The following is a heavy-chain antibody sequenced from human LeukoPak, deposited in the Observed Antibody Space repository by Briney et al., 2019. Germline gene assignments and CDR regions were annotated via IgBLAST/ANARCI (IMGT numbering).Heavy chain of an antibody. J-gene: IGHJ4*02. D-gene: IGHD1-1*01. CDR1: GFTFSNFW. V-gene: IGHV3-7*04. CDR2: IHPEGNEK. Sequence: GGSLRLSCATSGFTFSNFWMSWVRQAPGRGLEWVANIHPEGNEKYHVESVKGRLTISRDNARNLVFLQMNGLRVEDTAVYYCARGDDFSGDHWGQGTLVTVSS. CDR3: ARGDDFSGDH.